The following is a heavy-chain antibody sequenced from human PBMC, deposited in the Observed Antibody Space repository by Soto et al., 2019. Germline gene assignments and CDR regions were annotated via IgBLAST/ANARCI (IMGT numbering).Heavy chain of an antibody. CDR3: ARHSSSWYPHSYYGMDV. Sequence: PSETLSLTCTVSGGSISSSSYYWGWIRQPPGKGLEWIGSIYYSGSTYYNPSLKSRVTISVDTSKNQFSLKLSSVTAADTAVYYCARHSSSWYPHSYYGMDVWGQGTTVTVSS. J-gene: IGHJ6*02. CDR2: IYYSGST. CDR1: GGSISSSSYY. D-gene: IGHD6-13*01. V-gene: IGHV4-39*01.